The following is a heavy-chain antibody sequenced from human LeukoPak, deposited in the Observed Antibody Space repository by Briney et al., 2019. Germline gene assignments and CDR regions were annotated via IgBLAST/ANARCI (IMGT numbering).Heavy chain of an antibody. CDR2: IKPDGSEK. CDR1: GFTFTSYW. CDR3: AKYFRADSGNYYRSFDY. Sequence: PGGSLRLSCEASGFTFTSYWMSWVRQAPGKGLEWVANIKPDGSEKYYVDSVKGRFTISRDSAKNSVYLQMNSLRAEDTAVYYCAKYFRADSGNYYRSFDYWGQGTLVTVSS. J-gene: IGHJ4*02. V-gene: IGHV3-7*02. D-gene: IGHD1-26*01.